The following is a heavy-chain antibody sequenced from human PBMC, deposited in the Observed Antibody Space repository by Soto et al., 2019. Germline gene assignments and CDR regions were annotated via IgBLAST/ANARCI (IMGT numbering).Heavy chain of an antibody. Sequence: SETLSLTCTVSGGSISSGDYYWSWIRQPPGKGLEWIGYIYYSGSTYYNPSLKSRVTISVDTSKNQFSLKLSSVTAADTAVYYCARESITNSNPFDPWGQGTLVTVPQ. J-gene: IGHJ5*02. V-gene: IGHV4-30-4*01. CDR3: ARESITNSNPFDP. D-gene: IGHD3-3*01. CDR2: IYYSGST. CDR1: GGSISSGDYY.